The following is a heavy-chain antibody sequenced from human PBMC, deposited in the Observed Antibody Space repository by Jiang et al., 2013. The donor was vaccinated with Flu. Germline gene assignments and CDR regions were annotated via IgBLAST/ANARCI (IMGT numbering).Heavy chain of an antibody. CDR1: GYSFTSYW. V-gene: IGHV5-51*01. J-gene: IGHJ5*02. CDR2: IYPGDSDT. CDR3: VRGGSLTGAIFENWFDP. D-gene: IGHD3-3*01. Sequence: GAEVKKPGESLKISCKGSGYSFTSYWIGWVRQMPGKGLEWMGIIYPGDSDTRYSPSFQGQVTISADKSISTAYLQWSSLEASDTAIYYCVRGGSLTGAIFENWFDPWGQGTQVTVSS.